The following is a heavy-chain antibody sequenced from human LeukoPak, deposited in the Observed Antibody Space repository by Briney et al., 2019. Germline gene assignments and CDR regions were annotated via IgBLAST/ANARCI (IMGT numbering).Heavy chain of an antibody. CDR2: IYYSGNT. CDR1: GGSISNYY. Sequence: PSETLSLTCTVSGGSISNYYWSWIRQPPGKGLEWIGYIYYSGNTNYNPSLKSRVTISVDTSKNQFSLKLNSVTAADTAVYYCARVRYCSTNRCHDREFDHWGQGTLVTVSS. D-gene: IGHD6-19*01. V-gene: IGHV4-59*01. J-gene: IGHJ4*02. CDR3: ARVRYCSTNRCHDREFDH.